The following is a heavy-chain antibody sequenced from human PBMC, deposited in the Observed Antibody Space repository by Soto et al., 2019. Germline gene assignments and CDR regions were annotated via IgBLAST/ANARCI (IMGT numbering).Heavy chain of an antibody. CDR3: VRETQIVMVVVPTPGSPGAFDM. CDR2: VSHDGVNK. CDR1: GFTFSSYA. J-gene: IGHJ3*02. V-gene: IGHV3-30-3*01. D-gene: IGHD2-15*01. Sequence: GGSLRLSCAASGFTFSSYAMHWVRQAPGKGLEWVAVVSHDGVNKHYAESVKGRLSISRDSSRDTLYLQMNSLRPEDTAVYYCVRETQIVMVVVPTPGSPGAFDMWGQGTMVTVSS.